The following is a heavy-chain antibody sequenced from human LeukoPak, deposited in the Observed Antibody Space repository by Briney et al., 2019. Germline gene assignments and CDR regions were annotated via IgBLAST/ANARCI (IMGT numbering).Heavy chain of an antibody. Sequence: GASVKVSCKASGYTFTSYYMHWVRQAPGQGLEWMGIINPSGGSTSYAQKFQGRVTMTRDTSTSTVYMELSSLRSEDTAVYYCASRLGIYDGPGNDFWSGYYMVHIGMDVWGQGTTVTVSS. CDR2: INPSGGST. CDR3: ASRLGIYDGPGNDFWSGYYMVHIGMDV. J-gene: IGHJ6*02. D-gene: IGHD3-3*01. V-gene: IGHV1-46*01. CDR1: GYTFTSYY.